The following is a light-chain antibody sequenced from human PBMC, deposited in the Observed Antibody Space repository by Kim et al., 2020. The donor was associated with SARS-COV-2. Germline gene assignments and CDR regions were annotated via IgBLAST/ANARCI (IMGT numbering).Light chain of an antibody. CDR3: SSYAGSNAVV. Sequence: GQSVTISCTGTSTNVGAYNYGAWYQQYPGKPPKVIIYEVSKRPSGVPDRFSGSKSGKTASLTVSGLQSEDEAHYYCSSYAGSNAVVFGGGTQLTVL. V-gene: IGLV2-8*01. J-gene: IGLJ2*01. CDR2: EVS. CDR1: STNVGAYNY.